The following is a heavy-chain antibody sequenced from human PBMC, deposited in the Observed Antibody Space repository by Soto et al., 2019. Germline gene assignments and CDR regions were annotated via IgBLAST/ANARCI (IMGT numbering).Heavy chain of an antibody. CDR2: ISYDGSNK. V-gene: IGHV3-30-3*01. Sequence: QVQLVESGGGVVQPGRSLRLSCAASGFTFSSYAMHWVRQAPGKGLEWVAVISYDGSNKYYADSVKGRFTISRDNSKNPLYLQMNSLKTEDTAVYYCARDEYPGVYWGQGTLVTVSS. CDR1: GFTFSSYA. D-gene: IGHD6-6*01. J-gene: IGHJ4*02. CDR3: ARDEYPGVY.